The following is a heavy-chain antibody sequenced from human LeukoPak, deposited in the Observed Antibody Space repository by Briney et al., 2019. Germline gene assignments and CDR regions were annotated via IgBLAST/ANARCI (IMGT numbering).Heavy chain of an antibody. V-gene: IGHV4-34*01. J-gene: IGHJ6*03. CDR1: GGSFSGYY. D-gene: IGHD1-1*01. Sequence: PSETLSLTCAVYGGSFSGYYWSWIRQPPGKGLEWIGEINHSGSTNYNPSLKSRVTISVDTSKNQFSLKLSSVTAADTAVYYCARTNWNDPTYYYYYYMDVWGKGTTVTVSS. CDR3: ARTNWNDPTYYYYYYMDV. CDR2: INHSGST.